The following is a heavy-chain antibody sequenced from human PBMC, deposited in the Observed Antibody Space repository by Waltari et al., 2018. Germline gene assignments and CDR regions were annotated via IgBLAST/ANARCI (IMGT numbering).Heavy chain of an antibody. Sequence: QVQLQESGPGLVKPSQTLSLTCTVSGGSISSGGYYWSWIRQHPGKGLEWIGYIYYSGSTYYNPSLKRRVTISVDTSKNHFSLKLSSVTAAAAAVYYCSRAITIFGVVTLPGWFDPWGQGTLVTVSS. CDR1: GGSISSGGYY. D-gene: IGHD3-3*01. CDR2: IYYSGST. CDR3: SRAITIFGVVTLPGWFDP. J-gene: IGHJ5*02. V-gene: IGHV4-31*03.